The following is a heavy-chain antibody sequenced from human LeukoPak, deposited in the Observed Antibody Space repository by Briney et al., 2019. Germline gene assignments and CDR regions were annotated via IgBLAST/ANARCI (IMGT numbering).Heavy chain of an antibody. D-gene: IGHD4-11*01. J-gene: IGHJ4*02. Sequence: PSETLSLTCTVSGGSISSSSYYWGWIRQPPGKGLEWIGEINHSGSTNYNPSLKSRVTISVDMSKNQFSLKLSSVTAADTAVYYCARGRYFSLQYYFDYWGQGTLVTVSS. CDR3: ARGRYFSLQYYFDY. CDR2: INHSGST. V-gene: IGHV4-39*07. CDR1: GGSISSSSYY.